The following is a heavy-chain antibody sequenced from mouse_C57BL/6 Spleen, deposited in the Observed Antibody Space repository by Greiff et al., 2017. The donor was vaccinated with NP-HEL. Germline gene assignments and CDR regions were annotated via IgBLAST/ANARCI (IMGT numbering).Heavy chain of an antibody. Sequence: QVHVKQSGPELVKPGASVKISCKASGYAFSSSWMNWVKQRPGKGLEWIGRIYPGDGDTNYNGKFKGKATLTADKSSSTAYMQLSSLTSEDSAVYFCARPHYYGSSYYYFDYWGQGTTLTVSS. CDR2: IYPGDGDT. CDR1: GYAFSSSW. V-gene: IGHV1-82*01. J-gene: IGHJ2*01. CDR3: ARPHYYGSSYYYFDY. D-gene: IGHD1-1*01.